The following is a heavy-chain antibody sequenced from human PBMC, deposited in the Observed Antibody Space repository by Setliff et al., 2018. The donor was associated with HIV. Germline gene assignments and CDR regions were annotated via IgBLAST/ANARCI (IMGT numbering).Heavy chain of an antibody. J-gene: IGHJ3*02. Sequence: SETLSLTCEVSGGSISSTKWWNWVRQPPGRGLEWIGEIYQSGTTNYNPSLKSRVTMSVDTSNNQFSLELSSVTAADTAVYYCARKSTLRYYYGSGSLDAFDIWGQGTKVTVSS. D-gene: IGHD3-10*01. CDR3: ARKSTLRYYYGSGSLDAFDI. V-gene: IGHV4-4*02. CDR1: GGSISSTKW. CDR2: IYQSGTT.